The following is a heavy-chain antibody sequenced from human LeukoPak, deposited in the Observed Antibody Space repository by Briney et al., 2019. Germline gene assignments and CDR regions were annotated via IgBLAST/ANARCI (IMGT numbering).Heavy chain of an antibody. D-gene: IGHD5-18*01. Sequence: GESLKISCKGSGYSFTSYWIGWVRQMPGKGLEWMGIIYPGDSDTRYSPSFQGQVTISADKSISTAYLQWSSLKASGTAMYYCARSRLPYSYFRYYFDYWGQGTLVTVSS. CDR2: IYPGDSDT. V-gene: IGHV5-51*01. J-gene: IGHJ4*02. CDR3: ARSRLPYSYFRYYFDY. CDR1: GYSFTSYW.